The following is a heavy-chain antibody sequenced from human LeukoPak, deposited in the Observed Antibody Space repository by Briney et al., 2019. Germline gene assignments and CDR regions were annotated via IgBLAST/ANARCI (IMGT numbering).Heavy chain of an antibody. CDR1: GFTFSNYA. V-gene: IGHV3-23*01. CDR3: AKWGDYDILTGYYDSDY. D-gene: IGHD3-9*01. J-gene: IGHJ4*02. Sequence: GASLRLSCAASGFTFSNYAMSWVRQAPGKGLEWVSAIVGSGGSTYYADSVKGRFTISRDNPKTTMYLQMNSLRAEDTAVYYCAKWGDYDILTGYYDSDYWGQGTLVTVSS. CDR2: IVGSGGST.